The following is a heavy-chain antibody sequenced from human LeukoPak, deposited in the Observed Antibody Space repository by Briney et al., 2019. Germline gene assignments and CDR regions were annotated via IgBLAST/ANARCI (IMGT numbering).Heavy chain of an antibody. D-gene: IGHD3-9*01. CDR3: ARETLRYFDWDYYFDY. J-gene: IGHJ4*02. Sequence: SETLSLTCSVSGYSISSGFYWGWIRQPPGKGLEWIGSIFHSGSTYYNPSLKSRVIISLDTSKNQFSLKLSSVTAADTAVYYCARETLRYFDWDYYFDYWGQGTLVTVSS. CDR2: IFHSGST. V-gene: IGHV4-38-2*02. CDR1: GYSISSGFY.